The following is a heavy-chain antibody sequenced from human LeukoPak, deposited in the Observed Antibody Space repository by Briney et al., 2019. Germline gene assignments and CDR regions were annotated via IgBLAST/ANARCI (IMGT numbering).Heavy chain of an antibody. V-gene: IGHV3-23*01. D-gene: IGHD3-10*01. CDR2: ISGSGGNT. CDR3: AIDQRYYYGLGSYSSSLDY. J-gene: IGHJ4*02. Sequence: PGGSLRLSCAASGFTFTSYDMTWVRQAPGKGLEWVSAISGSGGNTYYADSVKGRFTISRDNSKNTLYLQMNSLRAEDTAVYYCAIDQRYYYGLGSYSSSLDYWGQGTLVTVSS. CDR1: GFTFTSYD.